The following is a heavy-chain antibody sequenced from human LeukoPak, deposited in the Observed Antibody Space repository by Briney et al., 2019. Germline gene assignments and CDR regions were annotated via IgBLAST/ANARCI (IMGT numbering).Heavy chain of an antibody. CDR3: ARDGDYYDSSRYFDY. CDR1: GYTFTGYH. V-gene: IGHV1-2*02. Sequence: ASVKVSCKASGYTFTGYHMHWVRQAPGQGLEWMGWINPNSGGTNYAQKFQGRVTMTRDMSTSTVYMELSSLRSEDTAVYYCARDGDYYDSSRYFDYWGQGTLVTVSS. J-gene: IGHJ4*02. D-gene: IGHD3-22*01. CDR2: INPNSGGT.